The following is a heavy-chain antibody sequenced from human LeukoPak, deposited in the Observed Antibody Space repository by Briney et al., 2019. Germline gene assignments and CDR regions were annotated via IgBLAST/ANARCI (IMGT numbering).Heavy chain of an antibody. CDR3: ARVDYYDSSGFD. V-gene: IGHV3-48*03. CDR1: GFTFSSYE. CDR2: ISSSGSTI. J-gene: IGHJ4*02. Sequence: GGSLRLSCAASGFTFSSYEMNWGRHAPGQGLEWVSYISSSGSTIYYADSVKGRFTISRDNAKNSLYLQMNSLRAEDTAVYYCARVDYYDSSGFDWGQGTLVTVSS. D-gene: IGHD3-22*01.